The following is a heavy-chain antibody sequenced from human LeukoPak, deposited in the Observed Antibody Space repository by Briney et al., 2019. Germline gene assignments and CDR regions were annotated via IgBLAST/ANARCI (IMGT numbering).Heavy chain of an antibody. Sequence: SETLSLTCTVSGGSISSYYWSWIRQPPGKGLEWIGYIYYSGSTNYNPSLKSRVTMSVDTSKNQFSLKLSSVTAADTAVYYCARQEGGIVGPYWGQGTLVTVSS. J-gene: IGHJ4*02. D-gene: IGHD1-26*01. V-gene: IGHV4-59*08. CDR2: IYYSGST. CDR3: ARQEGGIVGPY. CDR1: GGSISSYY.